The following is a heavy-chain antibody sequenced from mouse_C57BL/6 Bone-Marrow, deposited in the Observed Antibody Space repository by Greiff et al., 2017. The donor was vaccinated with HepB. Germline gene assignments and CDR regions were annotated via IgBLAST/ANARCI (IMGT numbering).Heavy chain of an antibody. V-gene: IGHV2-6*01. CDR3: ASYYYGSSPWFAY. D-gene: IGHD1-1*01. CDR1: GFSLTSYG. Sequence: VKLEESGPGLVAPSQSLSITCTVSGFSLTSYGVDWVRQSPGKGLEWLGVIWGVGSTNYNSALKSRLSISKDNSKSQVFLKMNSLQTDDTAMYYCASYYYGSSPWFAYWGQGTLVTVSA. CDR2: IWGVGST. J-gene: IGHJ3*01.